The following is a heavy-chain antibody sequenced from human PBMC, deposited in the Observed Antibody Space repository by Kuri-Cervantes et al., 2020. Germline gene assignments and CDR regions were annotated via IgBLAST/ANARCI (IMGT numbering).Heavy chain of an antibody. CDR2: INASNGNT. D-gene: IGHD5-18*01. Sequence: ASAKIFCKASGYTFTSYCISWVRQAPGERLLWMGWINASNGNTKYSQKFQGRVTITRDTSASTAYMELSSLRSEDTAVYYCAIGEWLDRAMACYFDYWGQGTLVTVSS. V-gene: IGHV1-3*01. CDR3: AIGEWLDRAMACYFDY. CDR1: GYTFTSYC. J-gene: IGHJ4*02.